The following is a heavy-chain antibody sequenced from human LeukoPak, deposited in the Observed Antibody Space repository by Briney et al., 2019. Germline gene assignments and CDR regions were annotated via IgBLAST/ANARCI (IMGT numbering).Heavy chain of an antibody. CDR3: AKDHSSGWFYFDY. CDR1: GFTFDDYA. J-gene: IGHJ4*02. CDR2: ISWNSGSI. D-gene: IGHD6-19*01. V-gene: IGHV3-9*01. Sequence: GRSLRLSCAASGFTFDDYAMHWVRQAPGKGLEWVSGISWNSGSIDYADSVKGRFTISRDNAKNSLYLQMNSLRAEDTALYYCAKDHSSGWFYFDYWGQGTLVTVSS.